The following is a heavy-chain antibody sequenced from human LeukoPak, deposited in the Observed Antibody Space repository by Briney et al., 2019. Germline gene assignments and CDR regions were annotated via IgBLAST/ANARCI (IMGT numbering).Heavy chain of an antibody. Sequence: GGSLRLSCAASGFAFDDYTMHWVRHPPGRGLGWVSLINWDGTGTHYADSVMGRFTIFRDNSKNSLYLQMNSLRTEDTALYYCAKAVRSSSSWFDYWGLGTLVTVSS. D-gene: IGHD6-13*01. J-gene: IGHJ4*02. V-gene: IGHV3-43*01. CDR2: INWDGTGT. CDR3: AKAVRSSSSWFDY. CDR1: GFAFDDYT.